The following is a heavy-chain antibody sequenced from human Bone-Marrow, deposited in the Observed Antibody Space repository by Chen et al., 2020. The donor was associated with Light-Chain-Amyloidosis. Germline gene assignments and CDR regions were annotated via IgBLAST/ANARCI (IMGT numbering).Heavy chain of an antibody. CDR2: MSLDGTEQ. CDR3: SRDPPRRSDY. CDR1: GFNFRSYL. Sequence: VQTGGSLILSCAASGFNFRSYLMTWVRQAPGKGLEWVASMSLDGTEQFSADSVKGRFTISRDNARNSLFLEMNSLRVDDTAVYYCSRDPPRRSDYWGQGTQVTVSS. V-gene: IGHV3-7*05. J-gene: IGHJ4*02.